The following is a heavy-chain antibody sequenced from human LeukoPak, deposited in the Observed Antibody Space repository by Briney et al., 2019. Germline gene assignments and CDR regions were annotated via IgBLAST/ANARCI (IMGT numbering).Heavy chain of an antibody. CDR1: GFTFSSYG. D-gene: IGHD3-9*01. V-gene: IGHV3-30*02. Sequence: GGSLRLSCAASGFTFSSYGMHWVRQAPGKGLEWVAFIRYDGSNKYYADSVKGRFTISRDNSKNTLYLQMNSLRAEDTAVYYYAKGDVLRYFDWLLETRHIDYWGQGTLVTVSS. J-gene: IGHJ4*02. CDR2: IRYDGSNK. CDR3: AKGDVLRYFDWLLETRHIDY.